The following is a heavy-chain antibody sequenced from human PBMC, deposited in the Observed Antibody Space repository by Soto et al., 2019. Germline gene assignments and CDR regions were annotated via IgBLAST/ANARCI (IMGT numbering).Heavy chain of an antibody. J-gene: IGHJ6*02. Sequence: GESLKISCMGSGYKVSTWHNFTSYWIAWVRQMPGEGLEWMGIIYPGDSDTRYSPSFQGQVTISADKSINSVYLQWSSLKASDTATYYCARLGFNYDFLSGYYNVHHYYGTDVWGQGTTVTV. CDR1: GYKVSTWHNFTSYW. V-gene: IGHV5-51*01. D-gene: IGHD3-3*01. CDR3: ARLGFNYDFLSGYYNVHHYYGTDV. CDR2: IYPGDSDT.